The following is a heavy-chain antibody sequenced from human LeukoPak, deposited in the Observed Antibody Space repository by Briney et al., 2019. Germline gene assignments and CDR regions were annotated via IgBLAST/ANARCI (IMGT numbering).Heavy chain of an antibody. V-gene: IGHV4-59*08. J-gene: IGHJ4*02. D-gene: IGHD6-6*01. CDR2: IYYSGST. CDR3: ARQYSSSSHFDY. Sequence: SETLSLTCTVSGGSISSYYWSWIRQPPGKGLEWIGYIYYSGSTNYNASLESRVTISVDTPKNQFSLNLSSVTAADAAVYYCARQYSSSSHFDYWGQGALVTVSS. CDR1: GGSISSYY.